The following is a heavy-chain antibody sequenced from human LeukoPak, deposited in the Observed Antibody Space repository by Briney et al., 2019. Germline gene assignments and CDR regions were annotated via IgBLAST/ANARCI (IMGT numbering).Heavy chain of an antibody. D-gene: IGHD5-18*01. CDR3: ARTKRGYSYGNFDY. CDR1: GFTVSSNY. CDR2: IYSGGST. J-gene: IGHJ4*02. Sequence: QPGGSLRLSCAASGFTVSSNYMSWVRQAPGKGLEWVSVIYSGGSTYYADSVKGRFTISRDNSKNTLYLQMNNLRAEDTAVYYCARTKRGYSYGNFDYWGQGTLVTVSS. V-gene: IGHV3-53*01.